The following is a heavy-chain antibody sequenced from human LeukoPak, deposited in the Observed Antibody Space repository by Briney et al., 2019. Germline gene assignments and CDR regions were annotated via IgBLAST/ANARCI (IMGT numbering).Heavy chain of an antibody. D-gene: IGHD2-2*01. V-gene: IGHV3-23*01. CDR2: ISGSGGST. J-gene: IGHJ4*02. CDR1: GFTFRSYE. Sequence: GGSLRLSCAASGFTFRSYEMNWVRQAPGKGLEWVSAISGSGGSTYYADSVKGRFTISRDNSKNALYLQMNSLRAEDTAVYYCAKAVPAAVLPFDYWGQGTLVTVSS. CDR3: AKAVPAAVLPFDY.